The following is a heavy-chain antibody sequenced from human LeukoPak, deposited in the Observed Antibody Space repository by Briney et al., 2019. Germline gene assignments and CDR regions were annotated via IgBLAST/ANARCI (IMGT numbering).Heavy chain of an antibody. CDR1: GFTFSGSA. CDR3: TSLITMVRGVIGLLNVN. Sequence: GGSLRLSCAASGFTFSGSAIHWVRQASGKGLEWVGRIRSKANSYATAYAASVKGRFTISRDDSKDTAYLQMNSLKTEDAAVYYCTSLITMVRGVIGLLNVNWGQGTLVTVSS. V-gene: IGHV3-73*01. CDR2: IRSKANSYAT. D-gene: IGHD3-10*01. J-gene: IGHJ4*02.